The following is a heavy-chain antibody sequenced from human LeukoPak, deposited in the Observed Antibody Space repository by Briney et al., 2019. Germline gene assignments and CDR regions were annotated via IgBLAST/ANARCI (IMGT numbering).Heavy chain of an antibody. CDR1: GYTFTSYG. CDR3: AIATGMIVVVIQEFDY. J-gene: IGHJ4*02. CDR2: ISAYNGNT. V-gene: IGHV1-18*01. Sequence: ASVKVSCKASGYTFTSYGISWVRQAPGQGLEWMGWISAYNGNTNYAQKLQGRVTMTTDTSTSTAYMELRSLRSDDPAVYYCAIATGMIVVVIQEFDYWGQGTLVTVSS. D-gene: IGHD3-22*01.